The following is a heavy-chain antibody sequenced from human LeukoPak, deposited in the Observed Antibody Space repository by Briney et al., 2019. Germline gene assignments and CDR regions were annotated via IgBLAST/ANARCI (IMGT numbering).Heavy chain of an antibody. V-gene: IGHV3-7*01. CDR2: IKQEGSEK. CDR1: GFTFSSYW. D-gene: IGHD3-3*01. J-gene: IGHJ6*03. CDR3: ARDYYDFWSGYYYYYYMDV. Sequence: GGSLRLSCAASGFTFSSYWMSWVRQAPGEGLEWVANIKQEGSEKYYVESVKSRFTISRDNAKNSLYLQMNSLRAEDTAVYYCARDYYDFWSGYYYYYYMDVWGKGTTVTVSS.